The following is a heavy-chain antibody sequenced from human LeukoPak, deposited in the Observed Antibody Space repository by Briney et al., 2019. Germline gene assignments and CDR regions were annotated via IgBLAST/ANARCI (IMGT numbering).Heavy chain of an antibody. D-gene: IGHD2-2*01. J-gene: IGHJ4*02. CDR3: AKRYCSSSTCYSFDY. CDR1: GFPFSSYG. V-gene: IGHV3-30*18. Sequence: GRSLRLSCAASGFPFSSYGIHWVRQAPGKGLEWVALISDEGSNEYYADSVKGRFTISRDNSKNTLYLQMNSLRAEDTAVYYCAKRYCSSSTCYSFDYWGQGTLVTVSS. CDR2: ISDEGSNE.